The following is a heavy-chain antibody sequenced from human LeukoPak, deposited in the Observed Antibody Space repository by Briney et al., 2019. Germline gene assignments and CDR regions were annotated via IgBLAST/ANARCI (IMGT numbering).Heavy chain of an antibody. CDR3: AKEVAAAYYFDY. V-gene: IGHV3-33*06. J-gene: IGHJ4*02. D-gene: IGHD6-13*01. CDR2: IWYDGSNK. CDR1: GFTFSDYG. Sequence: PGGSLRLSCAASGFTFSDYGMHWVRQAPGKGLEWVAVIWYDGSNKYYADSVKGRFTISRDNSKNTLYLQMNSLRAEDTAVYYCAKEVAAAYYFDYWGQGTLVTVSS.